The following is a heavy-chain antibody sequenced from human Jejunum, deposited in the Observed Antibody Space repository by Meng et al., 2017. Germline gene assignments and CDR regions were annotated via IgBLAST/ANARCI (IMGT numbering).Heavy chain of an antibody. CDR3: ARDHMGSLDY. V-gene: IGHV4-61*08. D-gene: IGHD1-26*01. CDR2: AST. CDR1: GGSVSSAGYQ. Sequence: QGRLQGPGPGLVRPSGTLPLICSVSGGSVSSAGYQWSWIRQPPGKGLEWIGYASTNYNPSLKSRVTISVDTSKNQFSLRLTSVTAADTAVYYCARDHMGSLDYWGQGILVTVSS. J-gene: IGHJ4*02.